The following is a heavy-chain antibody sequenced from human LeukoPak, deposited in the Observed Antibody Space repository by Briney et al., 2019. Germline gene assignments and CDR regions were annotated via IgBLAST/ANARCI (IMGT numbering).Heavy chain of an antibody. J-gene: IGHJ1*01. CDR1: GFTFSSYG. V-gene: IGHV3-30*02. CDR3: ANLGVITFGGVPSFQH. Sequence: PGGSLRLSCAASGFTFSSYGMHWVRQAPGKGREGVAFIRYDGSNKYYADSVKGRFTISRDNSKNTLYLQMNSLRAEDTAVYYCANLGVITFGGVPSFQHWGQGTLVTVSS. CDR2: IRYDGSNK. D-gene: IGHD3-16*01.